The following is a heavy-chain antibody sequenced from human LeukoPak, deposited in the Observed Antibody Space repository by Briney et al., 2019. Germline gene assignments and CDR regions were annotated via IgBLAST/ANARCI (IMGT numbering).Heavy chain of an antibody. CDR3: AGITMAL. CDR2: ISYDGSNK. V-gene: IGHV3-30*03. CDR1: GFTFSSYG. J-gene: IGHJ4*02. Sequence: GGSLRLSCAASGFTFSSYGMHWVRQAPGKGLEWVAVISYDGSNKYYADSVKGRFTISRDNSKNTLYLQMNSLRAEDTAVYYCAGITMALWGQGTLVTASS. D-gene: IGHD3-10*01.